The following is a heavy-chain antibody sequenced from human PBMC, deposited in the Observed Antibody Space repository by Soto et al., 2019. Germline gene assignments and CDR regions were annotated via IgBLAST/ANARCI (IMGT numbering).Heavy chain of an antibody. CDR1: GGSISSGDYY. J-gene: IGHJ4*02. V-gene: IGHV4-30-4*01. D-gene: IGHD5-18*01. CDR3: ASSRYGYTFYDY. Sequence: QVQLQESGPGLVKPSQTLSLTCTVSGGSISSGDYYWSWIRQPPGKGLEWIGYIYYSGSTYYNPALKRRLTISVDTSKNHFSLKLSSVTAADTAVYYCASSRYGYTFYDYWGQGTLVTVSS. CDR2: IYYSGST.